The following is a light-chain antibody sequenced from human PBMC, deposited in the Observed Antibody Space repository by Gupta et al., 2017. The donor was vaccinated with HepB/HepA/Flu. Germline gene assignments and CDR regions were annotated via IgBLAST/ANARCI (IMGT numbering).Light chain of an antibody. CDR3: QAWDGSAAV. Sequence: SYDLSQPPSVPVSPGQTASISCSGDKLVDKYVSWYQQRPGQSPVLVFFKDIKRPSEIPERFSGSNSGNTATLTISGAQALDEADYFCQAWDGSAAVFGAGTKVTVL. V-gene: IGLV3-1*01. CDR1: KLVDKY. CDR2: KDI. J-gene: IGLJ1*01.